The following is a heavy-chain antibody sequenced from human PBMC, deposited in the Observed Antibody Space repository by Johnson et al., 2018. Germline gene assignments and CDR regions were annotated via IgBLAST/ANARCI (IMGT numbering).Heavy chain of an antibody. Sequence: QVQLVQSGGGVVQPGRSXRLSCAASGFTFSTYGMHWVRQAPGQGLEWVAVIWYDGSNKYYVDSVKGRFTISRDNSKNTLYLKRNSQRAEDTAVYYCARDQGGGSGYYYSYYYYYMDVWGKGTTVTVSS. CDR2: IWYDGSNK. J-gene: IGHJ6*03. CDR3: ARDQGGGSGYYYSYYYYYMDV. V-gene: IGHV3-33*01. D-gene: IGHD3-22*01. CDR1: GFTFSTYG.